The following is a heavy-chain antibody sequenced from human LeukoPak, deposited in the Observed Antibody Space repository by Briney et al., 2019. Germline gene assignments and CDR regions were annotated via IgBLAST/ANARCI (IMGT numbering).Heavy chain of an antibody. Sequence: GASVKVTCKASGYTFTSYYTHWVRQAPGQGLEWMGIINPSGGSTSYAQKFQGRVTMTRDTSTSTVYMELSSLRSEDTAVYYCARVTSTYYYDSSGYQDNWFDPWGQGTLVTVSS. D-gene: IGHD3-22*01. V-gene: IGHV1-46*01. CDR3: ARVTSTYYYDSSGYQDNWFDP. J-gene: IGHJ5*02. CDR1: GYTFTSYY. CDR2: INPSGGST.